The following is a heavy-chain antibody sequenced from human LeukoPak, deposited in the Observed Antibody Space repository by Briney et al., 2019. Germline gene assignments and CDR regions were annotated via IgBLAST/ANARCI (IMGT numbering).Heavy chain of an antibody. CDR1: GGSISSSSYY. D-gene: IGHD3-3*01. J-gene: IGHJ4*02. Sequence: SETLSLTCTVSGGSISSSSYYWGWIRQPPGKGLEWIGSIYYSGSTYYNPSLKSRVTISVDTSKNQFSLKLSSVTAADTAVYYCARVPYDFWSGYYTGIGVGAPGGVDYWGQGTLVTVSS. V-gene: IGHV4-39*01. CDR2: IYYSGST. CDR3: ARVPYDFWSGYYTGIGVGAPGGVDY.